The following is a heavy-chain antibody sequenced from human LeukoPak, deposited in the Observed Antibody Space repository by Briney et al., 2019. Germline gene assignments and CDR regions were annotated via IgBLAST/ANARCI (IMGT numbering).Heavy chain of an antibody. CDR1: GFTFDDYG. CDR3: ARSSTTVTTRFFDL. CDR2: INWNGVSK. V-gene: IGHV3-20*04. D-gene: IGHD4-17*01. J-gene: IGHJ2*01. Sequence: RSGGSLRLSCAASGFTFDDYGMSRVGQAPGKGLQWVSYINWNGVSKGYADSVKGRFTISRDNAKNSLYLQMNSLRAEDTALYYCARSSTTVTTRFFDLWGRGTLVTVSS.